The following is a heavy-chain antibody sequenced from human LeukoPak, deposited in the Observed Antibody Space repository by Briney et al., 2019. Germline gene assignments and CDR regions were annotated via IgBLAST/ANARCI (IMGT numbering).Heavy chain of an antibody. CDR2: ISSNGGST. J-gene: IGHJ4*02. Sequence: PGGSLRLSCSASGFTFSSYAMRWVRQAPGKGLECVSAISSNGGSTYYADSVKGRFTISRDNSKNTLLLQMNSLRADDTALYYCTKGEGGWYPIEYWGEGTLVIVSS. CDR1: GFTFSSYA. D-gene: IGHD6-19*01. CDR3: TKGEGGWYPIEY. V-gene: IGHV3-64*04.